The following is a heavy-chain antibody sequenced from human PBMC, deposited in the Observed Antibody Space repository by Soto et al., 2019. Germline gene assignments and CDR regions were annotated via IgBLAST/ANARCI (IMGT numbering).Heavy chain of an antibody. CDR1: GYTFTSYY. J-gene: IGHJ6*02. Sequence: GASVKVSCKASGYTFTSYYMHWVRQAPGQGLELMGIINPSGGSTSYAQKFQGRVTMTRDTSTSTVYMELSSLRSEDTAVYYCARGSTAVAGTYYYYGMDVWGQGTTVTVYS. CDR3: ARGSTAVAGTYYYYGMDV. CDR2: INPSGGST. V-gene: IGHV1-46*01. D-gene: IGHD6-19*01.